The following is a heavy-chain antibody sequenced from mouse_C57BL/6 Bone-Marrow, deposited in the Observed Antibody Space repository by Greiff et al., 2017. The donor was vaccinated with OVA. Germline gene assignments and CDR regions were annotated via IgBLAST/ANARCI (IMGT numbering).Heavy chain of an antibody. CDR1: GYTFTDYY. J-gene: IGHJ4*01. CDR2: INPNNGGT. Sequence: EVQLQQSGPELVKPGASVKISCKASGYTFTDYYMNWVKQSHGKSLEWIGDINPNNGGTSYNQKFKGKATLTVDKSSSTAYMELRSLTSEDSAVYYCARGTYYSNYKYAMDYWGQGTSVTVSS. V-gene: IGHV1-26*01. D-gene: IGHD2-5*01. CDR3: ARGTYYSNYKYAMDY.